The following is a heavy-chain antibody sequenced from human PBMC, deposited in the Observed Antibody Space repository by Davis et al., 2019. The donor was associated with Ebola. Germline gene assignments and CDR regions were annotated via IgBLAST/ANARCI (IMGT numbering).Heavy chain of an antibody. V-gene: IGHV4-4*02. D-gene: IGHD1-26*01. CDR1: GGSISSSNW. CDR2: IYYSGST. CDR3: ARHSQRGSYYGIFDY. J-gene: IGHJ4*02. Sequence: PGGSLRLSCAVSGGSISSSNWWSWVRQPPGKGLEWIGYIYYSGSTNYNPSLKSRVTISVDTSKNQFSLKLSSVTAADTAVYYCARHSQRGSYYGIFDYWGQGTLVTVSS.